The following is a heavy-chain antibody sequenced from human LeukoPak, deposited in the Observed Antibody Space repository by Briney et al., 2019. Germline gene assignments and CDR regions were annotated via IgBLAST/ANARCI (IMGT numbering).Heavy chain of an antibody. V-gene: IGHV1-18*01. CDR2: ISAYNGNT. CDR1: GYTFTNYA. D-gene: IGHD3-22*01. J-gene: IGHJ4*02. CDR3: ARGGGYYDSSGYYY. Sequence: ASVKVSCKSSGYTFTNYAISWVRQVPGQGLEWMGWISAYNGNTNYAQKLQGRVTMTTDTSTSTAYMELRSLRSDDTAVYYCARGGGYYDSSGYYYWGQGTLVTVSS.